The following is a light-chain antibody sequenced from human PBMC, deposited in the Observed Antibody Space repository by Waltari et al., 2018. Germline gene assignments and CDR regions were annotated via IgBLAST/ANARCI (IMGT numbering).Light chain of an antibody. CDR2: DVS. CDR3: ASYKTSCRI. V-gene: IGLV2-14*03. J-gene: IGLJ2*01. Sequence: QSALTQPASVSGSPGQSITISCTGTSSDVGGYNYVSWYQQHPGKAHKLMIYDVSTRPPGVSHRFSASKSGTPASLTISGLQAEDEADYYCASYKTSCRIFGGGTKLTVL. CDR1: SSDVGGYNY.